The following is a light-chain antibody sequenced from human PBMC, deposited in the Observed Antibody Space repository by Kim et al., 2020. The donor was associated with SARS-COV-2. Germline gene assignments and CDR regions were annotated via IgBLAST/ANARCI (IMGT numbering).Light chain of an antibody. V-gene: IGLV1-40*01. J-gene: IGLJ7*01. CDR2: RNN. Sequence: QSVLTQPPSVSGAPGQRVTISCTGSSSNIGAGYDVHWYQHLPGTAPKLLIFRNNNRPSGVPARFSASKSGTSASLAITGLQAEDEADYSCQSYDTSLSHFVFGGGTQLTVL. CDR3: QSYDTSLSHFV. CDR1: SSNIGAGYD.